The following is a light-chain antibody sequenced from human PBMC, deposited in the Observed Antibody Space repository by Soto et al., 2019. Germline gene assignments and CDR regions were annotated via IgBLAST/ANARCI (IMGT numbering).Light chain of an antibody. V-gene: IGLV2-23*03. CDR2: EGS. Sequence: QSALTQPASVSGSPGQSITISCTGTSSDVGSYNLVSWCQQHPGKAPKLMIYEGSKRPSGVSNRFSGSKSGNTASLTISGLQAEDEADYYCCSYAGSSTFVVFGTGTKVTVL. CDR1: SSDVGSYNL. CDR3: CSYAGSSTFVV. J-gene: IGLJ1*01.